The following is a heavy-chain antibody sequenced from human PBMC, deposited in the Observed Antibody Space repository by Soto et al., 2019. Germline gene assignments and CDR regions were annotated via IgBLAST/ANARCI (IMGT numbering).Heavy chain of an antibody. Sequence: PSQTLSLTCGFSGFSLSSYGIGVAWIRQPPGKALEWLALIYWDDDKRYSPSLNDRLAISKDTSSNQVVLTITNMDPGDTATYFCAHAGDYDLLTFDHWGPGTLVTV. J-gene: IGHJ4*02. CDR2: IYWDDDK. D-gene: IGHD4-17*01. CDR1: GFSLSSYGIG. V-gene: IGHV2-5*02. CDR3: AHAGDYDLLTFDH.